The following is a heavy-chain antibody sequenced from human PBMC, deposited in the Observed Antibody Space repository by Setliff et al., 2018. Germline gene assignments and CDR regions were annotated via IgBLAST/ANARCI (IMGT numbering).Heavy chain of an antibody. J-gene: IGHJ3*01. D-gene: IGHD2-15*01. CDR3: AISTLSICSGGSCPNVFDV. Sequence: GASVKVSCKASAYILSSYGISWVRQAPGEGLEWMGWISPYNGVTSYAQRFQGRVTMTTDTSTSAAYLELMSLRSDDTAVYYCAISTLSICSGGSCPNVFDVWGPGTLVTVSS. V-gene: IGHV1-18*01. CDR2: ISPYNGVT. CDR1: AYILSSYG.